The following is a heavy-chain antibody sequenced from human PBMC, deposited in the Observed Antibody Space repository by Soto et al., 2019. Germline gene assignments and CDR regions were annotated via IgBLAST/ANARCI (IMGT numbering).Heavy chain of an antibody. J-gene: IGHJ4*02. Sequence: PSETLSLTCTVSGGSISSYYWSWIRQPPGKGLEWIGYIYYSGSTNYNPSLKSRVTISVDTSKNQFSLKLSSVTAADTAVYYCARATLRYSSGWPPNYFDYWGQGTLVTSPQ. CDR1: GGSISSYY. D-gene: IGHD6-19*01. CDR2: IYYSGST. CDR3: ARATLRYSSGWPPNYFDY. V-gene: IGHV4-59*01.